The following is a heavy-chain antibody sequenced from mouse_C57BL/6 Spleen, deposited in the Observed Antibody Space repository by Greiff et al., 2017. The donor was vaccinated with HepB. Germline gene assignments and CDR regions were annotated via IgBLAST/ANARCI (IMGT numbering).Heavy chain of an antibody. CDR3: ARGFNYRYFDV. CDR2: INPNNGGT. J-gene: IGHJ1*03. D-gene: IGHD2-12*01. V-gene: IGHV1-26*01. Sequence: EVQLQQSGPELVKPGASVKISCKASGYTFTDYYMNWVKQSHGKSLEWIGDINPNNGGTSYNQKFKGKATLTVDKSSSTAYMELRSLTSEDSAVYYCARGFNYRYFDVWGTGTTVTVSS. CDR1: GYTFTDYY.